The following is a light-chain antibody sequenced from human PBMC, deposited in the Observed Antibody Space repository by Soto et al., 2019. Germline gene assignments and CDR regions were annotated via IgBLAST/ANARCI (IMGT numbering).Light chain of an antibody. CDR3: QQYEAFSVT. J-gene: IGKJ1*01. CDR2: DAS. CDR1: QSVSGW. V-gene: IGKV1-5*01. Sequence: DIQMTQSPSTLSASVGDTVTVTCRASQSVSGWWAWYQQKPGEAPNLLIYDASALPRGVPSRFSGSGSGTKFTLTIASLQPYDFVTYSGQQYEAFSVTFGPGTKVEI.